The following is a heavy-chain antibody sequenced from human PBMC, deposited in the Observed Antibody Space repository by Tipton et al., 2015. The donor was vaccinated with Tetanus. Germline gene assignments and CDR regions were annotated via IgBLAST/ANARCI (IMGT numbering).Heavy chain of an antibody. CDR1: GGSISSSSYY. CDR2: IYYSGST. Sequence: TLSLTCTVSGGSISSSSYYWGWIRQPPGKGLEWIGSIYYSGSTYYNPSLKSRVTISVDTSKNQFSLKLSSVTAADTAVYYCARREAGVDAFDIWGQGTMVTVSS. D-gene: IGHD3-10*01. J-gene: IGHJ3*02. V-gene: IGHV4-39*01. CDR3: ARREAGVDAFDI.